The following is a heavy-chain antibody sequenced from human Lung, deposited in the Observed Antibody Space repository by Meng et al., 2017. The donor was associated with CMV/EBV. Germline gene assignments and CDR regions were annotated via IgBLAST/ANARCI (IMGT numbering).Heavy chain of an antibody. CDR2: MNPNRGNT. J-gene: IGHJ6*02. D-gene: IGHD2/OR15-2a*01. V-gene: IGHV1-8*01. Sequence: ASXXVSXKASGYTXSYYDIIWVRQASGQGLEWVGWMNPNRGNTAYAQKFQGRVTMTRDTFTSIAYMELSSVRSGDTAVYYCARGQVQCSTINCHDYRFSGMDVWXQGTTVTVSS. CDR3: ARGQVQCSTINCHDYRFSGMDV. CDR1: GYTXSYYD.